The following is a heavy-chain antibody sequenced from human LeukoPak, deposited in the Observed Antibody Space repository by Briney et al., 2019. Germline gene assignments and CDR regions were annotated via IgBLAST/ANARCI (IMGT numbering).Heavy chain of an antibody. V-gene: IGHV4-4*07. CDR1: GVSISSYY. CDR2: IYTSGST. J-gene: IGHJ5*02. CDR3: AREAVRGVIGWFDP. Sequence: KPSETLSLTCTVSGVSISSYYWSWIRQPAGKGLEWIGRIYTSGSTNYNPSPKSRVTTSVDTSKNQFSLKLSSVTAADTAVYYCAREAVRGVIGWFDPWGQGTLVTVSS. D-gene: IGHD3-10*01.